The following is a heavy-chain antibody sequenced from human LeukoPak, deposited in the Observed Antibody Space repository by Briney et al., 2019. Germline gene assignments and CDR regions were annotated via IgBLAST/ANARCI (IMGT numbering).Heavy chain of an antibody. CDR3: ARNMGDY. CDR2: IKQDGTEK. CDR1: GFTFSTYW. Sequence: GGSLRLSCAASGFTFSTYWMTWVRQAPGKGVEWVANIKQDGTEKNYVDSVKGRFTISIDNAKNSLYLQMNSLRAEDTAVYYCARNMGDYWGQGTLVTVSS. J-gene: IGHJ4*02. D-gene: IGHD2/OR15-2a*01. V-gene: IGHV3-7*04.